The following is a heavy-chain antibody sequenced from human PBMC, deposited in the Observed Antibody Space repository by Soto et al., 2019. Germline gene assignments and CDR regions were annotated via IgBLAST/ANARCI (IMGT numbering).Heavy chain of an antibody. CDR1: GGSISSYY. CDR3: AGGKYYDFWSGYYTDYYYGMDV. V-gene: IGHV4-59*01. Sequence: SETLSLTCTVSGGSISSYYWSWIRQPPGKGLEWIGYIYYSGSTNYNPSLKSRVTISVDTSKNQFSLKLSSVTAADTAVYYCAGGKYYDFWSGYYTDYYYGMDVWGQGTTVTAP. D-gene: IGHD3-3*01. J-gene: IGHJ6*02. CDR2: IYYSGST.